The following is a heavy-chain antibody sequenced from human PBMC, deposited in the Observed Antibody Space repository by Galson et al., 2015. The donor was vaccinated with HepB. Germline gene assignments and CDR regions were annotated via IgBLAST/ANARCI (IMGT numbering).Heavy chain of an antibody. CDR3: AIYEGYSSSLGSFDY. V-gene: IGHV1-24*01. CDR1: GYTLTELS. J-gene: IGHJ4*02. D-gene: IGHD6-13*01. Sequence: SVKVSCKVSGYTLTELSMHWVRQAPGKGLEWMGGFDPEDGETIYAQKFQGRVTMTEDTSTDTAYMELSSLRSEDTAVYYCAIYEGYSSSLGSFDYWGQGTLVTVSS. CDR2: FDPEDGET.